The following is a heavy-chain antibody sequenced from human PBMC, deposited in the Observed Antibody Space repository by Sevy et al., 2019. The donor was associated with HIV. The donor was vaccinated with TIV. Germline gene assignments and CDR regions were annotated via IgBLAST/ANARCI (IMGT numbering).Heavy chain of an antibody. CDR2: ISYDGSNK. CDR1: GFTFSSYA. V-gene: IGHV3-30-3*01. D-gene: IGHD2-21*02. CDR3: ARGYCGGDCYSRPYYYYGMDV. Sequence: GGSLRLSCAASGFTFSSYAMHWVRQAPGKGLEWVAVISYDGSNKYCADSVKGRFTISRDNSKNTLYLQMNSLRAEDTAVYYCARGYCGGDCYSRPYYYYGMDVWGQGTTVTVSS. J-gene: IGHJ6*02.